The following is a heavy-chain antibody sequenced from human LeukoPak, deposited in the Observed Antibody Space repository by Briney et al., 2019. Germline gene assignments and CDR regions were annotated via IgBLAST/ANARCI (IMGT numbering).Heavy chain of an antibody. CDR3: AREGQLVPYNYDY. V-gene: IGHV1-69*13. Sequence: SVKVSCKASGGTFSSYAISWVRQAPGQGLEWMGGIIPIFGTANYAQKFQGRVTITADESTSTAYMELSSLRSEDTAVYYCAREGQLVPYNYDYWGQGTLVTVSS. D-gene: IGHD6-6*01. CDR1: GGTFSSYA. J-gene: IGHJ4*02. CDR2: IIPIFGTA.